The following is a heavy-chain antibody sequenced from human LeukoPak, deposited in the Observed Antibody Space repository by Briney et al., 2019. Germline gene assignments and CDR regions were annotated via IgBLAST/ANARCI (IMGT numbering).Heavy chain of an antibody. V-gene: IGHV6-1*01. J-gene: IGHJ4*02. CDR3: ARGSSGSFDY. D-gene: IGHD6-19*01. CDR2: TNYWSKWYN. CDR1: GDSVSGNIVA. Sequence: SQTLSLTFDISGDSVSGNIVAWNWIRQSPSRGLEWLGRTNYWSKWYNDYAVSVRGRITINPDTSKNRFSLQLDSVTPEDTAVYYCARGSSGSFDYWGQGTLVTVSS.